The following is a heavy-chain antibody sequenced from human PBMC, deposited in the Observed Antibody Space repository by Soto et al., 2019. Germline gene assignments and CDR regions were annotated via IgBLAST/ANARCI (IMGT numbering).Heavy chain of an antibody. CDR2: ISYDGSNK. CDR3: ARATFQTGSGIEN. Sequence: PGGSLRLSCAASGFTFSSYAMHWVRQAPGKGLEWVAVISYDGSNKYYADSVKGRFTISRDNSKNTLYLQMNSLRAEDTAVYYYARATFQTGSGIENWGQGTLVTVSS. J-gene: IGHJ4*02. CDR1: GFTFSSYA. V-gene: IGHV3-30-3*01. D-gene: IGHD6-19*01.